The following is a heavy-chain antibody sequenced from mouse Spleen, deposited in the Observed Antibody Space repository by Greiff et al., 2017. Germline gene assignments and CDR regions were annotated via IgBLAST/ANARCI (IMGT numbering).Heavy chain of an antibody. CDR1: GYTFTSYG. V-gene: IGHV1-81*01. CDR3: ARSGYYDGSPYAMDY. CDR2: IYPRSGNT. Sequence: VKLVESGAELARPGASVKLSCKASGYTFTSYGISWVKQRTGQGLEWIGEIYPRSGNTYYNEKFKGKATLTADKSSSTAYMELRSLTSEDSAVYFCARSGYYDGSPYAMDYWGQGTSVTVSS. J-gene: IGHJ4*01. D-gene: IGHD1-1*01.